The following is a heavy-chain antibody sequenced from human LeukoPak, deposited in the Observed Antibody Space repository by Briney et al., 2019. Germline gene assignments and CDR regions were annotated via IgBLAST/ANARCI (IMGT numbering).Heavy chain of an antibody. D-gene: IGHD2-15*01. Sequence: PGGSLRLSCAASTFTFSRDCMHWVRQAPGKGRVWVSRIYPDGRHTTYADSVKGRFTISRDNAKNTLYQQMNSLRVEDTAVYYCARDFNYCSGGNCYDVYDIWGQGTMVTVSS. CDR3: ARDFNYCSGGNCYDVYDI. CDR2: IYPDGRHT. J-gene: IGHJ3*02. CDR1: TFTFSRDC. V-gene: IGHV3-74*01.